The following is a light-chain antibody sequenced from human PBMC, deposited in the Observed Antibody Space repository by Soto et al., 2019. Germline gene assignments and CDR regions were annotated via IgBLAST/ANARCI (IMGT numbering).Light chain of an antibody. CDR3: QQLNDYSL. Sequence: DIQLTQSPSFLSASVGDRVTITCRASQGISSYLAWYQQKPGKAPKLLIYAASNLQSGVPSRFSGSGYGTEFTLTITSLQPEHFATYFCQQLNDYSLFRQGTKLEIK. J-gene: IGKJ2*01. CDR2: AAS. V-gene: IGKV1-9*01. CDR1: QGISSY.